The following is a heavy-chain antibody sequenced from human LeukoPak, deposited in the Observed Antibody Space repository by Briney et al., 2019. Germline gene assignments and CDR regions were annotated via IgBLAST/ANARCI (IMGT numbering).Heavy chain of an antibody. CDR3: ARWRGKSGGYDY. CDR2: IYYSGTT. Sequence: PSETLSLTCTVSGDSISSGGFHWSWIRQHPGKGLEWIGYIYYSGTTYYNPSLKSRVSHSVDTSQNQFSLQLRSVTAADTAVYYCARWRGKSGGYDYWGQGTLVTVSS. J-gene: IGHJ4*02. V-gene: IGHV4-31*03. CDR1: GDSISSGGFH. D-gene: IGHD2-15*01.